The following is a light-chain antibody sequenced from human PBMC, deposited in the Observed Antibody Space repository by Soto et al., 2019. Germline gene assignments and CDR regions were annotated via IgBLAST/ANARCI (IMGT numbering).Light chain of an antibody. V-gene: IGLV1-40*01. Sequence: QSVLTQPPSVSGAPGQRVTISCTGSSSNIGAGYDVHWYQQLPGTAPKLIIYGTYNRPSGVPDRISGSKSGTSASLAITGLQAEDEADYYCQSYDSSLSGLNVFGSGTKLTVL. CDR2: GTY. CDR1: SSNIGAGYD. J-gene: IGLJ1*01. CDR3: QSYDSSLSGLNV.